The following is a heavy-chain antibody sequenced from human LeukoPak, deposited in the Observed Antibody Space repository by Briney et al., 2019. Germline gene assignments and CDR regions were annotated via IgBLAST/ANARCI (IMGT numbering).Heavy chain of an antibody. CDR1: GVSFNDYY. CDR2: INHSGYT. D-gene: IGHD4-17*01. V-gene: IGHV4-34*01. CDR3: TRMTTGHDY. J-gene: IGHJ4*02. Sequence: PSETLSLTCAVSGVSFNDYYWSWVRQTPGKGLEWIGEINHSGYTNDSPSLKSRVTLSIDTSRKQFSLNLRSVSIADTGIYYCTRMTTGHDYWGQGTLVTVSS.